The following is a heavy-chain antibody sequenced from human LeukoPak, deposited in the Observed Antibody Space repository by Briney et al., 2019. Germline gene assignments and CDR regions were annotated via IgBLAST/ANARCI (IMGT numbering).Heavy chain of an antibody. Sequence: GASVIVSFKASGCTFSSYAISWVRQAHGQGLEWMGGIIPIVGTANYAKLFQGRFTITAEESRTPSYMKRSGLGPEDTAVYYCALWLGEFYYFDYWGQGTLVTVSS. CDR2: IIPIVGTA. V-gene: IGHV1-69*01. CDR1: GCTFSSYA. J-gene: IGHJ4*02. CDR3: ALWLGEFYYFDY. D-gene: IGHD3-10*01.